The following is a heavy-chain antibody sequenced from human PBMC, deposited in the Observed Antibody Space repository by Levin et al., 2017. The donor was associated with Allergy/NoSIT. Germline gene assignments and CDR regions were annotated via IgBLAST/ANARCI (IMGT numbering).Heavy chain of an antibody. CDR3: AKDHISYDYYGLDV. CDR2: ITSSGATT. D-gene: IGHD2/OR15-2a*01. CDR1: GFAFTSSA. Sequence: GESLKISCAGSGFAFTSSAMSWVRQAPGKGLEWVSAITSSGATTYYADSVKGRFTISRDNFRSTLYLQMNILRAEDTAVYYCAKDHISYDYYGLDVWGQGTTVTVSS. V-gene: IGHV3-23*01. J-gene: IGHJ6*02.